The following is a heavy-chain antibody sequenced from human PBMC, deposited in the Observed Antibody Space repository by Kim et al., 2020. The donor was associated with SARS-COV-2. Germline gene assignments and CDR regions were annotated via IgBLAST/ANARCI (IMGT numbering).Heavy chain of an antibody. D-gene: IGHD3-22*01. Sequence: GGSLRLSCAASGFTFSSYWMSWVRQAPGKGLEWVANIKQDGSEKYYVDSVKGRFTISRDNAKNSLYLQMNSLRAEDTAVYYCARERGKGYYDSSGYSPWGQGTLVTVSS. J-gene: IGHJ5*02. CDR1: GFTFSSYW. V-gene: IGHV3-7*01. CDR3: ARERGKGYYDSSGYSP. CDR2: IKQDGSEK.